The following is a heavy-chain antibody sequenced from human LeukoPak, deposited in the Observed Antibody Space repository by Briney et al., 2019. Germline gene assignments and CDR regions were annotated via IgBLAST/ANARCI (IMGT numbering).Heavy chain of an antibody. V-gene: IGHV4-59*01. CDR2: IYYSGRT. Sequence: SGTLSLTCAVYGGSFSGYYWSWIRQPPGKGLEWIGYIYYSGRTNYNPSLKSRVTISLDTSKNQFSLKLSSVTAADTAVYYCASRNCSSTSCYIDYWGQGTLVTVSS. CDR3: ASRNCSSTSCYIDY. D-gene: IGHD2-2*02. CDR1: GGSFSGYY. J-gene: IGHJ4*02.